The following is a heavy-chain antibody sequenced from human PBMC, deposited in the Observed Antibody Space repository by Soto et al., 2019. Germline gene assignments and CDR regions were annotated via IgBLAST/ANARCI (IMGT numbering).Heavy chain of an antibody. CDR2: ISYGGST. V-gene: IGHV4-31*03. Sequence: QVQLQESGPGLVKPSQTLSLTCTVSGGSINSGGYCWSWIRQHPGKGLDWIGCISYGGSTSYNPYLKSRVTISVDTSKNQFSLKLPSVTAEDTAVYYCSRGILVWGQGALITVSS. J-gene: IGHJ4*02. D-gene: IGHD5-18*01. CDR1: GGSINSGGYC. CDR3: SRGILV.